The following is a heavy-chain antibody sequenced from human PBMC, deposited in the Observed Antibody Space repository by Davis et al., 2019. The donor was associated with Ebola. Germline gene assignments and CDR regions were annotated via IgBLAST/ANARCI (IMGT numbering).Heavy chain of an antibody. CDR1: GGSIRSGGYY. Sequence: SETLSLTCTVSGGSIRSGGYYWGWIRQPPGKGLEWIGSIYYSGSTYYNPSLKSRVTISVDTSKNQFSLKLSSVTAADTAVYYCARGVEWELLRDVILAVNWFDPWGQGTLVTVSS. J-gene: IGHJ5*02. D-gene: IGHD1-26*01. CDR3: ARGVEWELLRDVILAVNWFDP. CDR2: IYYSGST. V-gene: IGHV4-39*01.